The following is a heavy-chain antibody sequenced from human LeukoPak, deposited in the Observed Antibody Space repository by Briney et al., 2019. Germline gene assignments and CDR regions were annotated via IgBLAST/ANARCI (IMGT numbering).Heavy chain of an antibody. D-gene: IGHD3-10*01. CDR3: ATEFYGSFDH. CDR1: GFTFSDYS. V-gene: IGHV3-7*05. J-gene: IGHJ4*02. Sequence: GGSLILSCAASGFTFSDYSMSWVRQAPGKGLEWVATIKEDGSEKYYVDSVKGRFTITRDNAKNSLYLQMNSLRAEDTAVYYCATEFYGSFDHWGQGTLVTVSS. CDR2: IKEDGSEK.